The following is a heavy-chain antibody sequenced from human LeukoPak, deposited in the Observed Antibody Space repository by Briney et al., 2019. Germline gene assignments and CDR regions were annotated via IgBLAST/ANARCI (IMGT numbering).Heavy chain of an antibody. V-gene: IGHV3-21*01. CDR1: GFTLSSYS. Sequence: GGSPRLSCAASGFTLSSYSMKWVRPAAGKGLEWVSSISSSSSYIYYADSVKGRFTLSRDNAKNSLYLQMNSLRAEDTAVYYCASRSSRWFGETWFDPWGQGTLVTVSS. J-gene: IGHJ5*02. CDR3: ASRSSRWFGETWFDP. D-gene: IGHD3-10*01. CDR2: ISSSSSYI.